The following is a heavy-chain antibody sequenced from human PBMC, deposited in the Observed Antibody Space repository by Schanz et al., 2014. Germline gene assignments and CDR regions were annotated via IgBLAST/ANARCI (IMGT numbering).Heavy chain of an antibody. CDR1: GFTFSQYG. D-gene: IGHD6-19*01. J-gene: IGHJ6*03. Sequence: VFLAESGGGVVQPGRSLRLSCAASGFTFSQYGMHWVRQAPGKGLEWVANIKQDGSEKYYVDSVKGRFTICRDNSKNTVNLQMNILRSEDTAVYYCARLGTSMAVAGSVIDSYYYYMDVWGEGTTVTVSS. CDR2: IKQDGSEK. CDR3: ARLGTSMAVAGSVIDSYYYYMDV. V-gene: IGHV3-7*03.